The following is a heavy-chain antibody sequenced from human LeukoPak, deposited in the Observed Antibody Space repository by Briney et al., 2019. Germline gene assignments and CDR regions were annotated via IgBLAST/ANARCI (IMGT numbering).Heavy chain of an antibody. J-gene: IGHJ4*02. CDR1: GFTFSTFW. CDR3: ARDFMYSSSCTGC. D-gene: IGHD6-13*01. V-gene: IGHV3-74*01. Sequence: PGGSLRLSCAASGFTFSTFWMHWVRQVPGKGLVWVSRINSDGSSTSYADSVKGRFTISRDNAKNTLYLQMNSLRAEDTAMYYCARDFMYSSSCTGCWGQGTLVTVSS. CDR2: INSDGSST.